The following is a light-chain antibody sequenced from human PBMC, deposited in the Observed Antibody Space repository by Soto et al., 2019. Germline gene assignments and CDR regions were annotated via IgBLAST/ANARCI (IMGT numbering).Light chain of an antibody. CDR3: QQRSNWPPGLT. CDR1: QSVSSIY. J-gene: IGKJ4*01. Sequence: EIVLTQSPGTLSLSPGERATLSCRASQSVSSIYLAWYQQKPGQAPRLLIFGASSRASGIPDRFSGSGSGTYFTLTISRLEPEDLAVYYCQQRSNWPPGLTFGGGTKVVIK. CDR2: GAS. V-gene: IGKV3D-20*02.